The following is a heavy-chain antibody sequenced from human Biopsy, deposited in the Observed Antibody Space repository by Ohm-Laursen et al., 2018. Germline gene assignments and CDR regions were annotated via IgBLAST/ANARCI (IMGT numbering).Heavy chain of an antibody. CDR2: INPGGNST. CDR3: VLASFDY. V-gene: IGHV1-46*01. CDR1: GYTFTTYY. Sequence: PVKVSCKVSGYTFTTYYIHWVRQAPGQGLEWMGIINPGGNSTAYTQNFQGRVTMTWDTSTATVYMELSSLRSEDTAVYYCVLASFDYWGQGTLVTVSS. J-gene: IGHJ4*02.